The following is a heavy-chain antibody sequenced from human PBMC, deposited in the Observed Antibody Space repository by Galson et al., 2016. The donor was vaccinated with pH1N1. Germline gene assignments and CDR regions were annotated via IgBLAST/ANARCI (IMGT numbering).Heavy chain of an antibody. D-gene: IGHD4-17*01. CDR2: IIPIFGTA. Sequence: SVKVSCKASGGTFSSYGISWVRQAPGQGLEWMGGIIPIFGTANYAQNFQGRVTITADESPSTAYMELSSLRSEDTAVYYCARYDYGDYVGYFDSWGQGTLVTVSS. CDR3: ARYDYGDYVGYFDS. J-gene: IGHJ4*02. V-gene: IGHV1-69*13. CDR1: GGTFSSYG.